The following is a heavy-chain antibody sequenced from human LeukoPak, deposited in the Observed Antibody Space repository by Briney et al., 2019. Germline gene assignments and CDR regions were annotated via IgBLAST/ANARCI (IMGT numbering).Heavy chain of an antibody. J-gene: IGHJ3*02. V-gene: IGHV4-4*09. CDR2: IYTTGRT. CDR3: AKILGSGVWYGFDI. D-gene: IGHD2-21*01. CDR1: GGSFSGYY. Sequence: SETLSLTCAVYGGSFSGYYWSWIRQPPGKALEWIGYIYTTGRTNYNPSLKSRVTISVDTSKNQFSLKLNSVTAADTAVYYCAKILGSGVWYGFDIWGQGTMVTVSS.